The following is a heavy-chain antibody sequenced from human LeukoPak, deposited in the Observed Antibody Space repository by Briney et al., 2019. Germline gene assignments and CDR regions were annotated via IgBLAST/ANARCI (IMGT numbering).Heavy chain of an antibody. CDR1: GYSISSGYY. Sequence: SETLSLTCTVSGYSISSGYYWGWIRQPPGKGLEWIGSIYHSGSTYYSPSLKSRVTISVDTSKNQFSLKLSSVTAAGTAVYYCARGVVVGVVTTYYFDYWGQGTLVTVSS. CDR2: IYHSGST. V-gene: IGHV4-38-2*02. J-gene: IGHJ4*02. D-gene: IGHD3-3*01. CDR3: ARGVVVGVVTTYYFDY.